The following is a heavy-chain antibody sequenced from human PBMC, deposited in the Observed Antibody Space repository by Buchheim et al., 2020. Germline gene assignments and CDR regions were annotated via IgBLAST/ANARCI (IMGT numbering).Heavy chain of an antibody. Sequence: EVQLVESGGGLVQPGGSLRLSCAASGLTFSSYSMNWVRQAPGKGLEWVSYISSSSSTIYYADSVKGRFTISREHAKNSLYLQMNSLRDEDTAVYYCARDKSESYGFIPGWFDPWGQGTL. CDR2: ISSSSSTI. J-gene: IGHJ5*02. CDR1: GLTFSSYS. D-gene: IGHD5-18*01. CDR3: ARDKSESYGFIPGWFDP. V-gene: IGHV3-48*02.